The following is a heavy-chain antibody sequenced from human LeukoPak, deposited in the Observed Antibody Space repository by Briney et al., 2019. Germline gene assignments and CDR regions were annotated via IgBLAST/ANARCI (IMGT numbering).Heavy chain of an antibody. V-gene: IGHV4-39*07. D-gene: IGHD2-15*01. CDR1: GGSISSSSYY. CDR2: IYHSGST. Sequence: SETLSLTCTVSGGSISSSSYYWGWIRQPPGKGLEWIGSIYHSGSTYYNPSLKSRVTISVDTSKNQFSLKLSSVTAADTAVYYCARLHRSVLGYSIFDYWGQGTLVTVSS. CDR3: ARLHRSVLGYSIFDY. J-gene: IGHJ4*02.